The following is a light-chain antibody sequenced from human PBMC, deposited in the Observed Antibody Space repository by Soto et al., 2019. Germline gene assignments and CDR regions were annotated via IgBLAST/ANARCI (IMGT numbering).Light chain of an antibody. CDR2: GAS. CDR3: QQYGSSRFT. V-gene: IGKV3-20*01. J-gene: IGKJ3*01. Sequence: EIVLTQSPGTLSLSPGERATLSCRASQSVSSNYLAWYQQKPGQAPRLLIYGASSRANGIPDRFSGSGSGTDFTLTISRLEPEDFAVYYCQQYGSSRFTFGPGTKVDIK. CDR1: QSVSSNY.